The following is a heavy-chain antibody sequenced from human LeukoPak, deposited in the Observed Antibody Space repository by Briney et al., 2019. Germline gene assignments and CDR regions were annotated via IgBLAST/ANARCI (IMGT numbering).Heavy chain of an antibody. CDR2: IYYSGST. D-gene: IGHD3-22*01. V-gene: IGHV4-59*01. CDR3: ARSYYDSSGYWLSYFDY. CDR1: GGSISSYY. Sequence: SETLSLTCTVSGGSISSYYRSSIRQPPGKGLEWIGYIYYSGSTNYNPSLKSRVTISVDTSKNQFSLKLNSVTAADTAVYYCARSYYDSSGYWLSYFDYWGQGTLVTVSS. J-gene: IGHJ4*02.